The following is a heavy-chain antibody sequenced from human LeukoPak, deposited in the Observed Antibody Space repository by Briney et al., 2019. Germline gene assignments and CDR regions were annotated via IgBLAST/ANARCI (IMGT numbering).Heavy chain of an antibody. J-gene: IGHJ5*02. Sequence: SETLSLTCTVSGVSISSIHYYWGWIRQPPGKGLEWIGSIYYSGSTYHNPSLRGRVTMSIDTSKDQFSLKLSSVTAADTAVYYCARHRGSGNYLLDWFDPRGQGTLVTVSS. D-gene: IGHD3-10*01. CDR2: IYYSGST. CDR3: ARHRGSGNYLLDWFDP. CDR1: GVSISSIHYY. V-gene: IGHV4-39*01.